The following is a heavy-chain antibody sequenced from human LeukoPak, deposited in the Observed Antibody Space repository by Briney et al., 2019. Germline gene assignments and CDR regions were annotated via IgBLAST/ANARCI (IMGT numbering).Heavy chain of an antibody. CDR1: GGSISSYY. Sequence: PSETLSLTCTVSGGSISSYYWSWIRQPAGKGLEWIGRIYTSGSTNYNPSLKSRVTMSVDTSKNQFSLKLSSVTAADTAVYYCARDSLGGVVVPAAESNWFDPWGQGTLVTVSS. V-gene: IGHV4-4*07. J-gene: IGHJ5*02. D-gene: IGHD2-2*01. CDR3: ARDSLGGVVVPAAESNWFDP. CDR2: IYTSGST.